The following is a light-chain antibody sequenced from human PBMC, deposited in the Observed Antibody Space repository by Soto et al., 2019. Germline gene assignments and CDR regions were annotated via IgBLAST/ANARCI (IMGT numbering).Light chain of an antibody. J-gene: IGKJ4*01. CDR2: GAS. CDR3: QQYDNSPLT. CDR1: QSVGSSY. Sequence: EIVLTKSPGTLSLSPGERATLSCRASQSVGSSYLAWYQQRPGQAPRLLIYGASSRATGIPDRFSGSGSGTDFTLTISRLEPEDFAVYYCQQYDNSPLTFGGGTKVDIK. V-gene: IGKV3-20*01.